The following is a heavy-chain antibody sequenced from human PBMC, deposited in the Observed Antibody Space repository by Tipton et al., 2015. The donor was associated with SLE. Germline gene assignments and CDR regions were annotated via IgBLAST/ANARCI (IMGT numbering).Heavy chain of an antibody. CDR3: ARDRATGLDY. D-gene: IGHD5-24*01. CDR1: GGSISSHY. CDR2: IYYSGST. V-gene: IGHV4-59*11. Sequence: TLSLTCTVSGGSISSHYWSWIRQPPGKGLEWIGYIYYSGSTYYNPSLKSRVTISVDTSKNQFSLKLSSVTAADTAVYYCARDRATGLDYWGQGTLVTVSS. J-gene: IGHJ4*02.